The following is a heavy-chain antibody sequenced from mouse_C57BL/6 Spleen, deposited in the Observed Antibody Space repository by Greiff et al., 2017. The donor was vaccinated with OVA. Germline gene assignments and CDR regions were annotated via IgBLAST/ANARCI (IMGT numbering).Heavy chain of an antibody. D-gene: IGHD3-1*01. V-gene: IGHV5-4*01. CDR2: ISDGGSYT. CDR3: ARDRAWLAY. CDR1: GFTFRSYA. J-gene: IGHJ3*01. Sequence: EVKLVESGGGLVKPGGSLKLSCAASGFTFRSYAMSWVRQTPEKRLEWVATISDGGSYTYYPDNVKGRFTISRDNAKNNLYLQMSHLKAEDTAMYYCARDRAWLAYWGQGTLVTVSA.